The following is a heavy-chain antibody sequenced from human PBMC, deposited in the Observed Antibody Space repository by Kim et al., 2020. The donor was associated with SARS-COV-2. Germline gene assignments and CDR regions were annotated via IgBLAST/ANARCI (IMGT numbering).Heavy chain of an antibody. V-gene: IGHV4-34*12. CDR2: IIHSVST. J-gene: IGHJ4*02. D-gene: IGHD3-22*01. Sequence: SETLSLTCAVYGGSFSGYYWSWIRQPPGKGLEWIGEIIHSVSTNYNPSLKSRVIISVDTSKNQFSLKLSSLIAADTAVYYCSRVGADSSGCFIDYWGQGT. CDR3: SRVGADSSGCFIDY. CDR1: GGSFSGYY.